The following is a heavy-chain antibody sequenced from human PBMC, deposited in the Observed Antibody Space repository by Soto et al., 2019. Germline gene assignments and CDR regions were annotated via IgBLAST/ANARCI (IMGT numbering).Heavy chain of an antibody. CDR3: ARADSSGVAFDY. D-gene: IGHD6-19*01. Sequence: QVHLVESGGGVVQPGRSLRLSCAASRFTFSSYGMHWVRQAPGKGLEWVAVIWYDGSNKYYADSVKGRFTISRDNSKNTLHLQMNSLRGEDTAVYYCARADSSGVAFDYWGQGTLVTVSS. J-gene: IGHJ4*02. V-gene: IGHV3-33*01. CDR2: IWYDGSNK. CDR1: RFTFSSYG.